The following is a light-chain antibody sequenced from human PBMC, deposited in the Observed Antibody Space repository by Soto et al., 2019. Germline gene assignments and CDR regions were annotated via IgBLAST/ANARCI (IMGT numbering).Light chain of an antibody. CDR1: SSNIGNNY. J-gene: IGLJ3*02. Sequence: QSVLTQPPSVSAAPGQKVTISCSGSSSNIGNNYVSWYQQLPGTAPKLLIYENNKRPSGIPDRFAGSKSGTSATLGITGLQTGEEAEDNRGTWDSSGRAWGVGGGTKRTGL. CDR2: ENN. CDR3: GTWDSSGRAWG. V-gene: IGLV1-51*02.